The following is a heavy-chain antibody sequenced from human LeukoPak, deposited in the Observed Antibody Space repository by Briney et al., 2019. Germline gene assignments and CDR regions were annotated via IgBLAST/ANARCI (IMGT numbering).Heavy chain of an antibody. J-gene: IGHJ4*02. D-gene: IGHD3-9*01. Sequence: SETLSLTCTVSGVSISSSSYHWGWIRQPPGKGLERIASIYYSGSTYYSPSLKSRVTISVDTSKNQFSLKMSSVIAADTAVYYCASLLTYFDYWGQGTLVTVSS. CDR3: ASLLTYFDY. CDR2: IYYSGST. V-gene: IGHV4-39*01. CDR1: GVSISSSSYH.